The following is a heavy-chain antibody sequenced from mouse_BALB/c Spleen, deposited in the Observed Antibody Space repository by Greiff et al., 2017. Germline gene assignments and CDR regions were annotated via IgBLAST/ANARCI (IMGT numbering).Heavy chain of an antibody. V-gene: IGHV2-2*02. CDR1: GFSLTSYG. CDR3: ASHYGYIAY. J-gene: IGHJ3*01. D-gene: IGHD2-2*01. CDR2: IWSGGST. Sequence: QVQLKESGPGLVQPSQSLSITCTVSGFSLTSYGVHWVRQSPGKGLEWLGVIWSGGSTDYNAAFISRLSISKDNSKSQVFFKMNSLQANDTAIYYCASHYGYIAYWGQGTLVTVSA.